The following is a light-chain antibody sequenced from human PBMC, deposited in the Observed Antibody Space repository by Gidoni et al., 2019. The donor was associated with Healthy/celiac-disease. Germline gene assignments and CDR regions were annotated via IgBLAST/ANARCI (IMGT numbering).Light chain of an antibody. V-gene: IGKV3-15*01. CDR1: QSVSSN. CDR2: GAS. J-gene: IGKJ1*01. Sequence: EIVMTPSPATLSVSPGERATLSCRASQSVSSNFAWYQQKPGQAPRLLIYGASTRATGFPARFSGSGSGTEFTLPISSLQSEDFAVYYCQQYNNWPQTFGQGTKVEIK. CDR3: QQYNNWPQT.